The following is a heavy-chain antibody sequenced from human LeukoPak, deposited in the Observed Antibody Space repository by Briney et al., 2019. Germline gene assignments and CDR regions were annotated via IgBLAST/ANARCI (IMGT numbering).Heavy chain of an antibody. CDR1: GGSFSGYY. CDR3: ARSRNWGYYYYYYMDV. D-gene: IGHD7-27*01. V-gene: IGHV4-34*01. J-gene: IGHJ6*03. CDR2: INHSGGT. Sequence: SETLSLTYAVYGGSFSGYYWSWIRQPPGKGLEWIGEINHSGGTNYNPSLKSRVTISVDTSKNQFSLKLSSVTAADTAVYYCARSRNWGYYYYYYMDVWGKGTTVTVSS.